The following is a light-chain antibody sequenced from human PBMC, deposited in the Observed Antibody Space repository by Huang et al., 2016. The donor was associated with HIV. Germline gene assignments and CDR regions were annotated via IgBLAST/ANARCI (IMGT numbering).Light chain of an antibody. CDR2: AAS. CDR1: QSINSY. Sequence: DIQMTQSPSSLSASVGDRVNITCRASQSINSYLNWYQQKPGKAPKVLIYAASSLQSGVPSRFSGSGSGTDFTLTINSLQPEDFAIYYCQQSYNTPLTFGGGTRLEIK. J-gene: IGKJ4*01. CDR3: QQSYNTPLT. V-gene: IGKV1-39*01.